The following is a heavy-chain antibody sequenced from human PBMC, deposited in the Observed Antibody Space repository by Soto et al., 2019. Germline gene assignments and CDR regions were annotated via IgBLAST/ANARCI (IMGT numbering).Heavy chain of an antibody. CDR2: IIPILGIA. CDR3: ARCHGGKGGYSYGYNWFDP. J-gene: IGHJ5*02. Sequence: ASVKVSCKASGGTFSSYTISWVRQAPGQGLEWMGRIIPILGIANYAQKFQGRVTITADKSTSTAYMELSSLRSEDTAVYYCARCHGGKGGYSYGYNWFDPWGQGTLVTVSS. CDR1: GGTFSSYT. D-gene: IGHD5-18*01. V-gene: IGHV1-69*02.